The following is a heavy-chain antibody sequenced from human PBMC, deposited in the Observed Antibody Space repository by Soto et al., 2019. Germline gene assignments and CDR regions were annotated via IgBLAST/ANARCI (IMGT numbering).Heavy chain of an antibody. CDR2: ISAYNGNT. J-gene: IGHJ4*02. CDR1: GYTFTSYG. Sequence: GASVKVSCKASGYTFTSYGISWVRQAPGQGLEWMGWISAYNGNTNYAQKLQGRVTMTTDTSTSTAYMELRSLRSDDTDVYYCARAYCSGGSCYYGNFDYWGQGTLVTVSS. D-gene: IGHD2-15*01. V-gene: IGHV1-18*01. CDR3: ARAYCSGGSCYYGNFDY.